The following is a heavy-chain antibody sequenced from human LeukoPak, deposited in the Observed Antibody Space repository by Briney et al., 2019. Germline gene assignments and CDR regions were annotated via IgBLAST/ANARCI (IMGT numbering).Heavy chain of an antibody. J-gene: IGHJ4*02. D-gene: IGHD1-26*01. CDR1: GFTFSTYG. CDR2: TFYDGSKS. CDR3: ARDRPGGSYPDY. V-gene: IGHV3-33*01. Sequence: PGRSLRLSCAASGFTFSTYGFHWVRQAPGKGLEWVAATFYDGSKSFYTDSVRGRFTISRDNSKNTLYLQMNSLRAEDSAVYYCARDRPGGSYPDYWGQGTLVTVSS.